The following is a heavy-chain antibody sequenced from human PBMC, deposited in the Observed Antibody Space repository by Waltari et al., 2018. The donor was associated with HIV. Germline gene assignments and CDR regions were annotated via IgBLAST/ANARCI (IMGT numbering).Heavy chain of an antibody. CDR1: GLPFSCYG. Sequence: QVQLVESGGGVVQPGRSLRLSCAASGLPFSCYGLHWVRPAPGKGLEWVAVIWDDGSNKNYADSVKGRFTISRDNSKNTLYLQMNSLRAEDTAVYYCARAQWELLEYFDYWGQGTLVTVSS. V-gene: IGHV3-33*01. J-gene: IGHJ4*02. CDR3: ARAQWELLEYFDY. D-gene: IGHD1-26*01. CDR2: IWDDGSNK.